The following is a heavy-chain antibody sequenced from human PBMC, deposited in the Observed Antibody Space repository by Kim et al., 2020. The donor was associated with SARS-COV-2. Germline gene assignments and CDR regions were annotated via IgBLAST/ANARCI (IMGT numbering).Heavy chain of an antibody. CDR2: ST. V-gene: IGHV1-46*01. J-gene: IGHJ4*02. CDR3: ARDLSSGDY. D-gene: IGHD7-27*01. Sequence: STSYAKKFQGRVTMTRDTSTSTVYMELSSLRSEDTAVYYCARDLSSGDYWGQGTLVTVSS.